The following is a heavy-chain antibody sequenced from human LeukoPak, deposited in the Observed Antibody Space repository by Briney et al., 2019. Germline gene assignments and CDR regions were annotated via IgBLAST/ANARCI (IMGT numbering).Heavy chain of an antibody. J-gene: IGHJ4*02. Sequence: GGSLRLSCAASGFTFSSYAMSWVHQAPGKGLEWVSAISGSGGSTYYADSVKGRFTISRDNSKNTLYLQMNSLRAEDTAVYYCAKLSSTGYYYGSGSYSDFDYWGQGTLVTVSS. CDR2: ISGSGGST. CDR3: AKLSSTGYYYGSGSYSDFDY. V-gene: IGHV3-23*01. CDR1: GFTFSSYA. D-gene: IGHD3-10*01.